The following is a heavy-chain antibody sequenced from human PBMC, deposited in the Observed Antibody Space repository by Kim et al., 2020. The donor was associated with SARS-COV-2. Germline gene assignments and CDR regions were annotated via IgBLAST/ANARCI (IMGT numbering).Heavy chain of an antibody. CDR1: GGTFSSYA. CDR2: IIPIFGTA. D-gene: IGHD3-22*01. J-gene: IGHJ5*02. CDR3: AGGDSSGYYYDNWFDP. Sequence: SVKVSCKASGGTFSSYAISWVRQAPGQGLEWMGGIIPIFGTANYAQKFRGRVTITADESTSTAYMELSSLRSEDTAVYYCAGGDSSGYYYDNWFDPWGQGTLVTVSS. V-gene: IGHV1-69*13.